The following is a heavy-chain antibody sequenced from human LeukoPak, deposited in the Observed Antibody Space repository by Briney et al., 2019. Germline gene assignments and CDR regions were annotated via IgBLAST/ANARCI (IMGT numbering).Heavy chain of an antibody. Sequence: PSETLSLTCTVSGGSISSYYWSWIRQPPGKGLEWIGYIYYSGSTNYNPSLKSRVTIPVDTSKNQFSLKLSSVTAADTAVYYCARHRFDYGSGSYYGYYYYYGMDVWGQGTTVTVSS. CDR1: GGSISSYY. D-gene: IGHD3-10*01. CDR2: IYYSGST. V-gene: IGHV4-59*01. J-gene: IGHJ6*02. CDR3: ARHRFDYGSGSYYGYYYYYGMDV.